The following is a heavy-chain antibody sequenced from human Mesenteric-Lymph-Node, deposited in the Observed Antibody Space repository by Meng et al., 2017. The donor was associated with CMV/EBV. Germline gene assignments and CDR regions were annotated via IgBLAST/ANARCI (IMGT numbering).Heavy chain of an antibody. V-gene: IGHV3-23*01. J-gene: IGHJ4*02. Sequence: GESLKISCAASGFTFSSYAMSWVRQTPRKGLEWVSAISDSGGGTYYADSVKGRFTISRDNSNNTLYLQLNSLRAEDTAVYYCAKGRTSDCWGQGTLVTVSS. CDR2: ISDSGGGT. CDR1: GFTFSSYA. CDR3: AKGRTSDC. D-gene: IGHD3/OR15-3a*01.